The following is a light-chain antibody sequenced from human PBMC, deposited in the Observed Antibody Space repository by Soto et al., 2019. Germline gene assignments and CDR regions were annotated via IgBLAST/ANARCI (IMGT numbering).Light chain of an antibody. CDR1: QSVSSGH. Sequence: DIVLTQSPGTLSLSPGERASLSCRASQSVSSGHLAWYQQKPGQAPRLLIHGASSRATGIPDRFSGSGSGTEFTLTISSLQSEDFAVYYCQQYNNWLSITFGQGTRLEIK. J-gene: IGKJ5*01. CDR2: GAS. V-gene: IGKV3-20*01. CDR3: QQYNNWLSIT.